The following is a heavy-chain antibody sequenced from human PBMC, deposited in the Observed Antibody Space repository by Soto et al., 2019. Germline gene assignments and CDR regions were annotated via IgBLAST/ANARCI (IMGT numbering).Heavy chain of an antibody. Sequence: SETLSLTCAVSGGSISSGGYSWSWIRQPPGKGLEWIGYIYHSGSTYYNPSLKSRITISVDRSKNQFSRKLSSVTAADTAVYYCARDEGYCTNGVCYRGYFQHWGQGTLVTVSS. J-gene: IGHJ1*01. CDR1: GGSISSGGYS. V-gene: IGHV4-30-2*01. CDR2: IYHSGST. D-gene: IGHD2-8*01. CDR3: ARDEGYCTNGVCYRGYFQH.